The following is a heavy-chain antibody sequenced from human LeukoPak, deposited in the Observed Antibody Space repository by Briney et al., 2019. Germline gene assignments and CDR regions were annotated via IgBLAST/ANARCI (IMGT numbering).Heavy chain of an antibody. CDR1: GGSISAYY. CDR3: ARSYDILTGYYIVDP. Sequence: PSETLSLTCTVSGGSISAYYWSWIRQHPGKGLEWIGYIYYSGSTYYNPSLKSRVTISVDTSKNQFSLKLSSVTAADTAVYYCARSYDILTGYYIVDPWGQGTLVTVSS. CDR2: IYYSGST. J-gene: IGHJ5*02. V-gene: IGHV4-31*03. D-gene: IGHD3-9*01.